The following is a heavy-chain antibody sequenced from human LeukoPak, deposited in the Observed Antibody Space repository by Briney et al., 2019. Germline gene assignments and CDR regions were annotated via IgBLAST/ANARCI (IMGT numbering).Heavy chain of an antibody. J-gene: IGHJ4*02. CDR1: GFTFSSYA. CDR3: ARDLGGDLDY. CDR2: ISYDGSNK. V-gene: IGHV3-30-3*01. Sequence: PGGSLRLSCAASGFTFSSYAMHWVRQAPGKGLEWVAVISYDGSNKYYADSVKGRFTISRDNSKNTLYLQMNSLGAEDTAVYYCARDLGGDLDYWGQGTLVTVSS. D-gene: IGHD4-17*01.